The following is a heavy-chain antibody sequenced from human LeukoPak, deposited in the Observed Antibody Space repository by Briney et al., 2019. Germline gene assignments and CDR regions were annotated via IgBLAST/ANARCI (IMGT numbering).Heavy chain of an antibody. V-gene: IGHV3-21*04. D-gene: IGHD6-19*01. CDR3: ASSVFSFSGSQWDPFDI. J-gene: IGHJ3*02. CDR2: ISSSSSYI. CDR1: GFTFSSYS. Sequence: GGSLRVSCAASGFTFSSYSMNWVRQAPGKGLEWVSSISSSSSYIYYADSVKGRFTIFRDNTKNSLYLQMINLRAEDTAMYYCASSVFSFSGSQWDPFDIWGQGTMVTVSS.